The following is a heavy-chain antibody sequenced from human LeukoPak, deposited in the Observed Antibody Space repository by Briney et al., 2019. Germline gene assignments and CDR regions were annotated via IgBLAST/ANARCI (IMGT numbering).Heavy chain of an antibody. D-gene: IGHD1-26*01. Sequence: GGSLRLSCAASGFTVSSNYMSWVRQAPGKGLKWVSVIYSGGSTYYADSVKGRFTISRDNSKNTLYLQMNSLRAEDTAVYYCARDRSGSYYFDYWGPGTLVTVSS. V-gene: IGHV3-66*01. CDR1: GFTVSSNY. CDR2: IYSGGST. J-gene: IGHJ4*02. CDR3: ARDRSGSYYFDY.